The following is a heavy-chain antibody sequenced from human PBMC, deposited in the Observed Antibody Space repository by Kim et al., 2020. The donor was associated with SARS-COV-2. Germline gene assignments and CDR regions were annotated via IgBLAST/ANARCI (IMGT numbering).Heavy chain of an antibody. CDR1: GGSISSSTYY. V-gene: IGHV4-39*01. CDR2: IYYSGIT. CDR3: AGHHLELHRLNWFDP. D-gene: IGHD1-7*01. J-gene: IGHJ5*02. Sequence: SETLSLTCTVSGGSISSSTYYWGWIRQPPGKGLEWIGRIYYSGITYYSPSLKSRVTISVDTSKNQFSLKLSSVTATDTAVYYCAGHHLELHRLNWFDPWGQGTLVTVSS.